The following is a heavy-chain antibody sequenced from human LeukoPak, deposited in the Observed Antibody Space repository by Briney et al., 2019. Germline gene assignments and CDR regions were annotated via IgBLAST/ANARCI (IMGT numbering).Heavy chain of an antibody. D-gene: IGHD3-10*01. CDR1: GYSLTSYW. Sequence: GESLKISRNGSGYSLTSYWLGRVRQIPRKGLEWIGINYRGDSDTRYSPSFQGQVTISADKSISTAYLQWSRLKASDTAMYYCARLMVRGVIITAFDIWGQGTMVTVSS. J-gene: IGHJ3*02. V-gene: IGHV5-51*01. CDR2: NYRGDSDT. CDR3: ARLMVRGVIITAFDI.